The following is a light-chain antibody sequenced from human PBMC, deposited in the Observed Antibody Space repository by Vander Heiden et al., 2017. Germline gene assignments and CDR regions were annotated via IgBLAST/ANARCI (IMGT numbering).Light chain of an antibody. CDR1: SSNIGAGYD. CDR2: GNS. CDR3: QSYDSSLRGV. V-gene: IGLV1-40*01. Sequence: QSVLTQPPSVSGAPGQRVTISCTGSSSNIGAGYDVHWYQQLPGTAPKLLIYGNSNRPSGVPDRFSGSKSGTSASLAITGLQAEDEADYYCQSYDSSLRGVFGGGTNL. J-gene: IGLJ3*02.